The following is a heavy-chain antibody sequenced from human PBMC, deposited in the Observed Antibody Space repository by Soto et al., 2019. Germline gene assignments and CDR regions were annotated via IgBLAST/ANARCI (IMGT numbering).Heavy chain of an antibody. CDR2: ISPISGAT. D-gene: IGHD6-19*01. Sequence: SVKVSCKASGGTFGNYDINWVRQAPGQGLEWMGGISPISGATNYAQKFQGRVAITADEVTGTAYMELSTLRSEDTAVYYCARGGYSSGWYVGDFDYWGQ. V-gene: IGHV1-69*13. CDR1: GGTFGNYD. CDR3: ARGGYSSGWYVGDFDY. J-gene: IGHJ4*02.